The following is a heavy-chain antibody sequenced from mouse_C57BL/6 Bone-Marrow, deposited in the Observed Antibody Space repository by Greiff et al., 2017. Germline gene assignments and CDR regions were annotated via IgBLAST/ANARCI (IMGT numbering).Heavy chain of an antibody. Sequence: EVQLQQSGPELVKPGASVKLSCKASGYSFTDYNMNWVKQSNGKSLEWIGIIHPNYGTTSYNQKFKGKATLPVDQSSSTAYMQLNSLTSEDSAVYYCATMKTRSWIGYWGQGTLVTVSA. V-gene: IGHV1-39*01. CDR1: GYSFTDYN. CDR3: ATMKTRSWIGY. J-gene: IGHJ3*01. CDR2: IHPNYGTT.